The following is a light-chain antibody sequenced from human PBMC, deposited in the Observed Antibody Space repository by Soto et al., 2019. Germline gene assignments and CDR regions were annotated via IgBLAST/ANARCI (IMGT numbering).Light chain of an antibody. Sequence: QSVLTQPTSVSGSPGQSVTISCTGTSSDVGSYNRVSWYQQPPGTAPKLMIYEVSNRPSGVPDRFSGSKSGNTASLTISGLQAEDEADYYCSSYTSSSTLVFGGGTKVTVL. J-gene: IGLJ2*01. CDR3: SSYTSSSTLV. CDR1: SSDVGSYNR. CDR2: EVS. V-gene: IGLV2-18*02.